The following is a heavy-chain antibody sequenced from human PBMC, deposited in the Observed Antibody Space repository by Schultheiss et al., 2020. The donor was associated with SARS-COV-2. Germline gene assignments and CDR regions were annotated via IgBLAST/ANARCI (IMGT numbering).Heavy chain of an antibody. CDR2: ISSSSSTI. D-gene: IGHD6-13*01. J-gene: IGHJ6*02. Sequence: GGSLRLSCAASGFTFSSYWMHWVRQAPGKGLEWVSYISSSSSTIYYADSVKGRFTISRDNAKNSLYLQMNSLRDEDTAVYYCAKRSSSWPYGMDVWGQGTTVTVSS. CDR3: AKRSSSWPYGMDV. V-gene: IGHV3-48*02. CDR1: GFTFSSYW.